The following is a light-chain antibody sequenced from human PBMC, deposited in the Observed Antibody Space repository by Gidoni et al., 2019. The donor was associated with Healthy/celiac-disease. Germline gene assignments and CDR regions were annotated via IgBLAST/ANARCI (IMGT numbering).Light chain of an antibody. CDR2: LGS. CDR3: MQAIQTPLT. J-gene: IGKJ4*01. Sequence: DIVLTQSPFSLPVPPGEPASLSCRSSHSLLHSNGYNYLDCYLQKRGKSPQPLICLGSNRASGVTGRFSGSGSSTDFTLKISRVEAEDVGVYYCMQAIQTPLTFXGXTKVEIK. V-gene: IGKV2-28*01. CDR1: HSLLHSNGYNY.